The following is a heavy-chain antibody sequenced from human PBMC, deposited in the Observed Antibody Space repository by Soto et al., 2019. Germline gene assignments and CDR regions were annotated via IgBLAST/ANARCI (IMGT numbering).Heavy chain of an antibody. Sequence: QVQLVQSGAEVKKPGASVKVSCKASGYTFTGYYMHWVRQAPGQGLEWMGWINPNSGGTNYAQKFQGWVTITRATSISTAYMELGRLISDDTAVYYCARARYNWNYAPPNRYYYYYGMDVWGQGTTVTVSS. CDR3: ARARYNWNYAPPNRYYYYYGMDV. V-gene: IGHV1-2*04. D-gene: IGHD1-7*01. J-gene: IGHJ6*02. CDR2: INPNSGGT. CDR1: GYTFTGYY.